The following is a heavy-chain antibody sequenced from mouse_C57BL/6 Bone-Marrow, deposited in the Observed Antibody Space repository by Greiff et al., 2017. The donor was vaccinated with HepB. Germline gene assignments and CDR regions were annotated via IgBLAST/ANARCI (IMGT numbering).Heavy chain of an antibody. CDR3: TRYDYDVDFDY. D-gene: IGHD2-4*01. V-gene: IGHV14-4*01. CDR1: GFNIKDDY. CDR2: IDPENGDT. J-gene: IGHJ2*01. Sequence: EVKLMESGAELVRPGASVKLSCTASGFNIKDDYMHWVKQRPEQGLEWIGWIDPENGDTEYASKFQGKATITADTSSNTAYLQLSSLTSEDTAVYYCTRYDYDVDFDYWGQGTTLTVSS.